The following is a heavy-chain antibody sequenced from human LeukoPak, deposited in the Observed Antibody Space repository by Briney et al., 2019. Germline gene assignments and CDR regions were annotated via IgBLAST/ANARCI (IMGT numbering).Heavy chain of an antibody. Sequence: GGSLRLSCAAYGFTFSNTWMTWVRQAPGKGLQWVGRIKSKSDGGTAGYAAPVKGRFTVSRDDSKNTLYLQMNSLNTEDTAVYFCTTDLRGAGGFDYWGQGTLVTVSS. J-gene: IGHJ4*02. CDR3: TTDLRGAGGFDY. CDR1: GFTFSNTW. CDR2: IKSKSDGGTA. V-gene: IGHV3-15*01. D-gene: IGHD1-26*01.